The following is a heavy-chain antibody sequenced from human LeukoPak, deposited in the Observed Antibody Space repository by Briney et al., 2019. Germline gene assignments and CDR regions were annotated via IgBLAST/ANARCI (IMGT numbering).Heavy chain of an antibody. CDR1: GYSFTSYW. Sequence: ESLKISCKGSGYSFTSYWIGWVRQMPGKGLEWMGIIYPGDSDTTYSPSFQGQVTISADKSISTAYLQWSSLKASDTAMYYCARRDGYYYGSGGYYFDYWGQGTLVTVSS. D-gene: IGHD3-10*01. J-gene: IGHJ4*02. CDR3: ARRDGYYYGSGGYYFDY. CDR2: IYPGDSDT. V-gene: IGHV5-51*01.